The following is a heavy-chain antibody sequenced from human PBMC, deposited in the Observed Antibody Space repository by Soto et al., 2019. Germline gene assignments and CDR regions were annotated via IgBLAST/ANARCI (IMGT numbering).Heavy chain of an antibody. Sequence: SVKVSCKASGGTFSSYAISWVRQAPGQGLEWMGGIIPIFGTANYAQKFQGRVTITADESTSTAYMELSSLRSEDTAVYYCARGGGANRYYYDSSGNWGQGTLVTVSS. CDR2: IIPIFGTA. J-gene: IGHJ4*02. CDR1: GGTFSSYA. V-gene: IGHV1-69*13. CDR3: ARGGGANRYYYDSSGN. D-gene: IGHD3-22*01.